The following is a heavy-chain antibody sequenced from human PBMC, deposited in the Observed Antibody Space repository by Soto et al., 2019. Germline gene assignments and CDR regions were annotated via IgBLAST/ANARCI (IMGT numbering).Heavy chain of an antibody. J-gene: IGHJ6*04. CDR3: AKDHPGGGNSGYYYYGMDV. V-gene: IGHV3-30*18. D-gene: IGHD2-21*02. CDR1: GFTFSSYG. CDR2: ISYDGSNK. Sequence: GGPLRLSWAASGFTFSSYGMHWVRQAPGKGLEWVAVISYDGSNKYYADSVKGRFTISRDNSKNTLYLQMNSLRAEDTAVYYCAKDHPGGGNSGYYYYGMDVWGKGTTVTVSS.